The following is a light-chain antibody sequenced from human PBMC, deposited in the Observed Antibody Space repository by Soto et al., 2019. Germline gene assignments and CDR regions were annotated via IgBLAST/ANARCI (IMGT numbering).Light chain of an antibody. Sequence: DIQMTQSPSTLSASVGDRVPLTCRANQSISSWLAWYPRRPGKAPSLLISKASSLESGVPSRFSGGGFGTEFTLTISSLKPDVFATYYCQQYYSRVTFGQGTKVDIK. CDR1: QSISSW. CDR2: KAS. J-gene: IGKJ1*01. V-gene: IGKV1-5*03. CDR3: QQYYSRVT.